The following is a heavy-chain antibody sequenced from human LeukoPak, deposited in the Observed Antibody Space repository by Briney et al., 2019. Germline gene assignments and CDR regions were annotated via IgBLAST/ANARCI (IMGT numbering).Heavy chain of an antibody. V-gene: IGHV3-23*01. J-gene: IGHJ4*02. Sequence: GGSLRLSCAASGFTFRNYAMSWVRQAPGKGLEWVSAISGSGGRTYYADSVKGRFTISRDNSKNTLYLQMNSLRAEDTAVYYCAKDKYYYGSGSSIDYWGQGTLVTVSS. CDR1: GFTFRNYA. CDR3: AKDKYYYGSGSSIDY. D-gene: IGHD3-10*01. CDR2: ISGSGGRT.